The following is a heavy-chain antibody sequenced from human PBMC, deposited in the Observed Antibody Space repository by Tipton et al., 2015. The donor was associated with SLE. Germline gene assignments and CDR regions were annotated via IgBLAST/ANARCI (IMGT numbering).Heavy chain of an antibody. V-gene: IGHV3-9*01. CDR1: GFTFDDYA. D-gene: IGHD4/OR15-4a*01. CDR2: ISWNSGSI. J-gene: IGHJ4*02. Sequence: RSLRLSCAASGFTFDDYAMHWVRQAPGKGLGWVSGISWNSGSIGYADSVKGRFTISRDNAKNSLYLQMNSLRAEDTAVYYCARELKRSFDYWGQGTLVTVSS. CDR3: ARELKRSFDY.